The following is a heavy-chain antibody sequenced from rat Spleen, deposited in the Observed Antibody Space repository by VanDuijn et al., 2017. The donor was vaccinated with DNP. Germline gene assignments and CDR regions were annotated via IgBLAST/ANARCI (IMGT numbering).Heavy chain of an antibody. CDR3: TRDVDYYDGSYYY. V-gene: IGHV2S12*01. CDR2: ISSGGST. J-gene: IGHJ2*01. Sequence: QVQLKESGPGLVQPSQTLSLTCTVSGFSLTSYGVSWVRQPPGKGLEWIAAISSGGSTYYNSALKSRLSISRDTSKSQVFLKMNSLQTEDTAIYFCTRDVDYYDGSYYYWGQGVMVTVSS. CDR1: GFSLTSYG. D-gene: IGHD1-12*02.